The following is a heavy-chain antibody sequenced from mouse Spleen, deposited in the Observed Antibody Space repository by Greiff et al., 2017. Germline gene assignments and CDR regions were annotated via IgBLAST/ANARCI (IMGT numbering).Heavy chain of an antibody. CDR1: GFTFSSYA. D-gene: IGHD2-4*01. V-gene: IGHV5-9-3*01. CDR2: ISSGGSYT. Sequence: EVHLVESGGGLVKPGGSLKLSCAASGFTFSSYAMSWVRQTPEKRLEWVATISSGGSYTYYPDSVKGRFTISRDNAKNTLYLQMSSLRSEDTAMYYCARGGYDYDWYFDVWGAGTTVTVSS. J-gene: IGHJ1*01. CDR3: ARGGYDYDWYFDV.